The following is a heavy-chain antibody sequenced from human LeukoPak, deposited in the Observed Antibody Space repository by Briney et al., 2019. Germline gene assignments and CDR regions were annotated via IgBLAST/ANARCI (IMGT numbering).Heavy chain of an antibody. CDR3: ARIPLQGFTAMVIYYYYYMDV. Sequence: GSSVKVSCKASGGTFSSYAISWVRQAPGQGLEWMGWITTYNGDTNYPQNLQGRVTMTTDTSTSTAYMELRSLRSEDTAVYYCARIPLQGFTAMVIYYYYYMDVWGKGTTVTVSS. D-gene: IGHD5-18*01. CDR1: GGTFSSYA. V-gene: IGHV1-18*01. J-gene: IGHJ6*03. CDR2: ITTYNGDT.